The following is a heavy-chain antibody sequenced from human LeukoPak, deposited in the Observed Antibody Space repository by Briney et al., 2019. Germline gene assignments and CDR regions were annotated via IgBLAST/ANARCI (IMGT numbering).Heavy chain of an antibody. CDR3: ARQHDYGGNPRLEFFDY. J-gene: IGHJ4*02. CDR2: LYPGDSDT. Sequence: VESLKISCKGSGYSFTSYWIGWVRQMPGKGLEWMGILYPGDSDTRYSPSFQGQVTISADKSISTAYLQWSSLKASDTAMYYCARQHDYGGNPRLEFFDYWGQGTLVTVSS. V-gene: IGHV5-51*01. D-gene: IGHD4-23*01. CDR1: GYSFTSYW.